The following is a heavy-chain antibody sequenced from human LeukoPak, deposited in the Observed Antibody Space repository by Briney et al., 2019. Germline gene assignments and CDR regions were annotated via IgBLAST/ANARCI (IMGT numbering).Heavy chain of an antibody. CDR1: GFTFSTYW. D-gene: IGHD2-2*01. CDR2: IKKDGSEK. CDR3: ARDTTCSSPTCSRGWYYFYGMDV. V-gene: IGHV3-7*05. J-gene: IGHJ6*02. Sequence: QPGGSLRLSCAAYGFTFSTYWMTWVRQDPGKGLEWLANIKKDGSEKYYVDSVKGRFTISTDNAKNSLYLEMNRLRAEDTAVYYCARDTTCSSPTCSRGWYYFYGMDVWGQGTTVTVSS.